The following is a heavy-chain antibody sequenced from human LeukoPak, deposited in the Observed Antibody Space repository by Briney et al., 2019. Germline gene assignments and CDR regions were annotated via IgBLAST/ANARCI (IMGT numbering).Heavy chain of an antibody. D-gene: IGHD3-10*01. CDR3: ARDGLLWFGDSRTDF. J-gene: IGHJ4*02. V-gene: IGHV3-7*01. CDR1: GFTFSSYW. Sequence: GGSLRLSCAAAGFTFSSYWMSWVRQAPGRGREWVANIKEDGSEKYYVDSVKGRFTISRDNAKNSLFLQMNSLRAEDTAVYYCARDGLLWFGDSRTDFWGQGTLVTVSS. CDR2: IKEDGSEK.